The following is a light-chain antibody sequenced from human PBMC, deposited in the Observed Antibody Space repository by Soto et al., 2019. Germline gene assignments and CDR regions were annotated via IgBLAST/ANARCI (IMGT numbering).Light chain of an antibody. J-gene: IGLJ1*01. Sequence: QSVLTQPASVSGSPGQSITISCTGTSSDVGSYNLVSWYQQHPGKAPKLMISEDTKRPSGVSNRFSGSKSDNTASPTISGLPAEDEADYYCCSYAGSSTYYVFGPGTKLTVL. CDR3: CSYAGSSTYYV. CDR2: EDT. V-gene: IGLV2-23*01. CDR1: SSDVGSYNL.